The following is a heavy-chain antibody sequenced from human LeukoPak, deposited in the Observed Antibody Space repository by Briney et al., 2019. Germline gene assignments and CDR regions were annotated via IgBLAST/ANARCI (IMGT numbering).Heavy chain of an antibody. D-gene: IGHD2-21*01. CDR2: ISSSGGST. V-gene: IGHV3-23*01. J-gene: IGHJ6*03. CDR3: ARDCGGDCYPPYYYYYYMDV. Sequence: GGSLRLSCAASGFTFSSYAMSWVRQAPGKGLEWVSTISSSGGSTDYADSVKGRFTISRDNAKNTLYLQMNSLRAEDTAVYYCARDCGGDCYPPYYYYYYMDVWGKGTTATVSS. CDR1: GFTFSSYA.